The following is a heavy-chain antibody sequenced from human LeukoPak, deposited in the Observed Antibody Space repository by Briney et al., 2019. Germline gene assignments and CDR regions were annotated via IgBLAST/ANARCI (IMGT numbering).Heavy chain of an antibody. V-gene: IGHV3-30*03. J-gene: IGHJ4*02. CDR2: ISYDGSNK. Sequence: GRSLRLSCAASGFTFSSYGMHWVRQAPGKGLEWVAVISYDGSNKHYADSVKGRFTISRDNSKNTLYLQMNSLRAEDTAVYYCALLDYWGQGTLVTVSS. CDR3: ALLDY. CDR1: GFTFSSYG.